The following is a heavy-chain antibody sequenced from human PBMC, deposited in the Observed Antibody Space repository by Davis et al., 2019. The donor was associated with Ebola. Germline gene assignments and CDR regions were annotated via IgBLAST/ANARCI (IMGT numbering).Heavy chain of an antibody. V-gene: IGHV3-23*01. CDR1: GFTLSSYA. D-gene: IGHD3-10*01. J-gene: IGHJ4*02. CDR2: MSGSGGST. CDR3: AKIAGGG. Sequence: GESLKISCSASGFTLSSYAMNWVRQAPGKGLEWVSGMSGSGGSTYYADSVKGRFTISRDNSKNTLYLEMNSLRADDTAIYFCAKIAGGGWGQGTLVTVSS.